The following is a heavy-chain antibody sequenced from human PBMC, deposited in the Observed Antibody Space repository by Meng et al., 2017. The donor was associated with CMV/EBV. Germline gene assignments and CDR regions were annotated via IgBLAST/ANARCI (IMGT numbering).Heavy chain of an antibody. CDR2: ISAYNGNT. D-gene: IGHD3-16*02. CDR1: GYTFTSYG. V-gene: IGHV1-18*01. Sequence: QVQLVQSGAEMKKPGXSVKVPCTVSGYTFTSYGISWVRQAPGQGLEWMGWISAYNGNTNYAQKLQGRVTMTTDTSTSTAYMELRSLRSDDTAVYYCARDRNVWGSYRGYYFDYWGQGTLVTVSS. J-gene: IGHJ4*02. CDR3: ARDRNVWGSYRGYYFDY.